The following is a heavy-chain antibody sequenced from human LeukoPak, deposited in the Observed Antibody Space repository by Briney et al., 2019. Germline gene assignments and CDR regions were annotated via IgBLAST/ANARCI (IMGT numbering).Heavy chain of an antibody. CDR1: GGSISSDNW. J-gene: IGHJ4*02. Sequence: SETLSLTCAVSGGSISSDNWWGWVRQPPGKGLEWIGEIYHSGSPNYNPSLKSRVTISVDKSRNHFSLNLSSVTAADTAVYYCARVNINNWHSCDYWGQGTLVTVSS. CDR3: ARVNINNWHSCDY. V-gene: IGHV4-4*02. D-gene: IGHD1-1*01. CDR2: IYHSGSP.